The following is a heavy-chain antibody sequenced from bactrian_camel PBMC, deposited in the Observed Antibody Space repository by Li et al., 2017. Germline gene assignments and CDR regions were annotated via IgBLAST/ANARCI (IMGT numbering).Heavy chain of an antibody. CDR3: MRDAQGPNY. CDR1: GFTFNGYY. Sequence: PLVESGGGLVQPGGSLRPSCAASGFTFNGYYVYWVRQAPGKGLEWVAVIYSRDFNTYYAESVKGRFTVSRDDAASTAYLQMNSLNSEDTAVYYCMRDAQGPNYWGQGTQVTVS. D-gene: IGHD1*01. V-gene: IGHV3S1*01. CDR2: IYSRDFNT. J-gene: IGHJ4*01.